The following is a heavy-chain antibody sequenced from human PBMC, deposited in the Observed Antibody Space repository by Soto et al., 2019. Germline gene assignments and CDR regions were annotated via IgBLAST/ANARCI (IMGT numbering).Heavy chain of an antibody. J-gene: IGHJ6*02. CDR2: ISYDGSNK. D-gene: IGHD2-2*01. CDR3: ARDQGYWSSTSCHYSPYYYYYGMDV. CDR1: GFTFSSYA. V-gene: IGHV3-30-3*01. Sequence: GGSLRLSCAASGFTFSSYAMHWVRQAPGKGLEWVAVISYDGSNKYYADSVKGRFTISRDNSKNTLYLQMNSLRAEDTAVYYCARDQGYWSSTSCHYSPYYYYYGMDVWGQGTTVTVSS.